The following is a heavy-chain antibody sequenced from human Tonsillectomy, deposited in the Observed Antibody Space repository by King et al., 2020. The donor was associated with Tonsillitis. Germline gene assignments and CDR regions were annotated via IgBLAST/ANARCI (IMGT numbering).Heavy chain of an antibody. D-gene: IGHD5-18*01. J-gene: IGHJ4*02. Sequence: VQRGESGGGGGQSGGAMRIGGADSGFTVRRYVMNWVGKAPGKGLEWVSAISGSSDTTFYADSVKGRFTISRDNSKNTLYLQVSSLRAEDTAVYYCAKDRGTDDVDTASADFDYWGQGTLVTVSS. V-gene: IGHV3-23*04. CDR1: GFTVRRYV. CDR3: AKDRGTDDVDTASADFDY. CDR2: ISGSSDTT.